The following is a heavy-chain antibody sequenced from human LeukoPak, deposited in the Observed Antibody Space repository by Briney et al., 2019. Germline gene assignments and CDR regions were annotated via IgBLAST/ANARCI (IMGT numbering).Heavy chain of an antibody. J-gene: IGHJ4*02. Sequence: GGSLRLSCAASGFTFSSYAMHWVRQAPGKGLEWVAVILYDGSNKNYADSVKGRFTISRDNAKNTLYLQMNSLRAEDTAVYYCATYDSSVYYYVFDYWGQGTLVTVSS. CDR1: GFTFSSYA. D-gene: IGHD3-22*01. CDR3: ATYDSSVYYYVFDY. CDR2: ILYDGSNK. V-gene: IGHV3-30*04.